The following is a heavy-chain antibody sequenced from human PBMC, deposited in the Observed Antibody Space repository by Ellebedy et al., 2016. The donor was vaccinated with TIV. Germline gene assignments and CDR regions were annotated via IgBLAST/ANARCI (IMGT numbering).Heavy chain of an antibody. V-gene: IGHV3-30*04. D-gene: IGHD6-13*01. CDR1: GFTFSDYA. Sequence: PGGSLRLSCAASGFTFSDYAMHWVRQAPGKGLEWVAVVSYDGSAQAYGDSVKGRFTISRDNSKNTLYLQVHSLRSEDTAVYYCARGGLGLAPAGSDYWGQGTLVTVSS. CDR3: ARGGLGLAPAGSDY. J-gene: IGHJ4*02. CDR2: VSYDGSAQ.